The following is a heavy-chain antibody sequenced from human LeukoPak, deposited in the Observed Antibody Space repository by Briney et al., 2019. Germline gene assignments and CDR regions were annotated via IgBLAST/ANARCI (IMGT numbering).Heavy chain of an antibody. CDR1: GGSINNYY. D-gene: IGHD2-15*01. CDR3: ARGRYCSADICSGGDAFDI. V-gene: IGHV4-4*07. Sequence: SETLSLTCTVSGGSINNYYWSWIRQPAGKGLEWIGRIYTRGSTNYNPYLKSRVTMSVDTSKNQFSLKLSSVTAADTAVYHCARGRYCSADICSGGDAFDIWGQGTMVSVSS. J-gene: IGHJ3*02. CDR2: IYTRGST.